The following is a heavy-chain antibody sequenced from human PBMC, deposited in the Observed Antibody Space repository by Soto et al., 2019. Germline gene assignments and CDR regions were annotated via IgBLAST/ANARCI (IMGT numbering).Heavy chain of an antibody. V-gene: IGHV3-30*18. J-gene: IGHJ6*02. D-gene: IGHD6-13*01. CDR2: ISYDGSNK. Sequence: PGESLSLSCAASGFPFRSYGMHWVRQAPGKGLEWVAVISYDGSNKYYADSVKGRFTISRDNSKNTLYLQMNSLRAEDTAVYYCAKMDHSSPIHYDYGMAVWGQGTTVNVAS. CDR1: GFPFRSYG. CDR3: AKMDHSSPIHYDYGMAV.